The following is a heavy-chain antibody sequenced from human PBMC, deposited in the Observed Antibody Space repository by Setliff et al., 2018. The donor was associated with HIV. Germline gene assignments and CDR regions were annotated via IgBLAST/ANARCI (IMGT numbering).Heavy chain of an antibody. J-gene: IGHJ6*03. V-gene: IGHV1-69*13. CDR3: AIEEGSGHYSNFFYYYYMDV. CDR2: IIPIFGTA. CDR1: GGTFSSYA. Sequence: SVKVSCKTSGGTFSSYAISWVRQAPGQGLEWMGGIIPIFGTANYAQKFQGRVTITADESTSTAYMELRRLRSEDTAVYYCAIEEGSGHYSNFFYYYYMDVWGKGTTVTVSS. D-gene: IGHD3-10*01.